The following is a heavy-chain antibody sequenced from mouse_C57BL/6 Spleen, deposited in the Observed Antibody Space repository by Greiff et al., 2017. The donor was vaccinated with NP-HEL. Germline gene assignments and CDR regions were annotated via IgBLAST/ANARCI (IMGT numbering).Heavy chain of an antibody. J-gene: IGHJ2*01. CDR1: GFTFSSYA. Sequence: EVQVVESGGGLVKPGGSLKLSCAASGFTFSSYAMSWVRQTPEKRLEWVATISDGGSYTYYPDNVKGRFTISRDNAKNNLYLQMSHLEAEDTAVYYCARGWGGRAGDYWGQGTTLTVSS. D-gene: IGHD3-3*01. V-gene: IGHV5-4*01. CDR3: ARGWGGRAGDY. CDR2: ISDGGSYT.